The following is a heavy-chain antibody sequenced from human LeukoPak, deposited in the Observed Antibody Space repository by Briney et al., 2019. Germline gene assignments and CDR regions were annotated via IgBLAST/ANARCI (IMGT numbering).Heavy chain of an antibody. J-gene: IGHJ4*02. D-gene: IGHD3-3*01. CDR2: INHSGST. CDR3: ARVGLVLRFLEWSPYYFDY. Sequence: SETLSLTCAVYGGSFSGYYWSWLRQPPGKGLEWIGEINHSGSTNYNPSLKSRVTISVDTSKNQFSLKLSSVTAADTAVYYCARVGLVLRFLEWSPYYFDYWGQGTLVTVSS. V-gene: IGHV4-34*01. CDR1: GGSFSGYY.